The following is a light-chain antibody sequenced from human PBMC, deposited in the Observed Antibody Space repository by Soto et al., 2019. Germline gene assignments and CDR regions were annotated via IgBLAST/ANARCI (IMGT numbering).Light chain of an antibody. CDR3: SSSPGSHRDV. J-gene: IGLJ1*01. CDR2: EVS. V-gene: IGLV2-8*01. CDR1: SSDVGCYNY. Sequence: QSVLTQPASASGSPGQSVTISCTGTSSDVGCYNYVSWYRQHPGKAPKLMIHEVSKRPSGVPDRFSGSKSGNTASLTVGGHHAEEEDDYYCSSSPGSHRDVFGTGTKLTVL.